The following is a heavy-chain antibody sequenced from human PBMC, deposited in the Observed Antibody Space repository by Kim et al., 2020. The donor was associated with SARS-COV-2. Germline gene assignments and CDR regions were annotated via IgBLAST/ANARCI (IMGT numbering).Heavy chain of an antibody. CDR3: ARRQGITAPMDV. D-gene: IGHD3-10*01. V-gene: IGHV5-51*01. J-gene: IGHJ6*02. Sequence: RYSPSFQGQVTISADKSISTAYLQWSSLKASDTAMYYCARRQGITAPMDVWGQGTTVTVSS.